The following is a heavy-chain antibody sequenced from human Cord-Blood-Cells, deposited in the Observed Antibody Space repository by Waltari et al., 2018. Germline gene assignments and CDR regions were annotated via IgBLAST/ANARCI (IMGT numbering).Heavy chain of an antibody. Sequence: QVQLVQSGAEVKKPGSSVKVSCKASGGTFSSYALSWVRQAPGQGLEWVGGILPIVGTANYAQKFQGRVTITADEATSTAYMELSRLRSEDTAVYYCARAPSLRSSEFDYWGQGTLVTVSS. CDR1: GGTFSSYA. CDR2: ILPIVGTA. CDR3: ARAPSLRSSEFDY. D-gene: IGHD6-6*01. J-gene: IGHJ4*02. V-gene: IGHV1-69*01.